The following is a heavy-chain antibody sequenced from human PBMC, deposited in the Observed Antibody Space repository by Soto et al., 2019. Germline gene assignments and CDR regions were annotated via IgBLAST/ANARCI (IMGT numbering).Heavy chain of an antibody. Sequence: GGSLRLSCAASGFTFSSYWMHWVRQAPGKGLVWVSRINSNGSTTSYAGSVKGRFTISRDNAKDTLYLQMNSLRAEDTAVYYCSRGFPTVSATWGQGTLVTVSS. J-gene: IGHJ5*02. CDR1: GFTFSSYW. CDR3: SRGFPTVSAT. D-gene: IGHD4-17*01. V-gene: IGHV3-74*01. CDR2: INSNGSTT.